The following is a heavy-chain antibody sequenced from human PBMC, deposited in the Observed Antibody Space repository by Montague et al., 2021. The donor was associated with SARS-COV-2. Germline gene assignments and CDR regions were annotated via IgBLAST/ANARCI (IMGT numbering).Heavy chain of an antibody. CDR1: GFTFGGDA. CDR3: GRLLVNTAAVIHYYYGVGV. D-gene: IGHD5-18*01. Sequence: RLSWSASGFTFGGDATTWVRQAPGKGLEWLGFIRDTSYGGAAEYAASVRGRFTLSRDNSKSIAYLRMDSLKTEDTAVYYCGRLLVNTAAVIHYYYGVGVWGRGTTVIVSS. J-gene: IGHJ6*02. CDR2: IRDTSYGGAA. V-gene: IGHV3-49*04.